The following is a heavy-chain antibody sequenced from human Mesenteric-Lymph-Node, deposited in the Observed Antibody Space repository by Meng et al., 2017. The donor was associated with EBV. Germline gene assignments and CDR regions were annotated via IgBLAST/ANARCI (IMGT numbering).Heavy chain of an antibody. CDR2: INHSGST. CDR1: GGSFSDYF. D-gene: IGHD3-10*01. CDR3: ARPRIRYGSGSYYY. V-gene: IGHV4-34*01. J-gene: IGHJ4*02. Sequence: VQLQQWGAGLLKPSETLSLTCAVHGGSFSDYFWTWIRQAPGKGLEWVGEINHSGSTKYNPSLKSRVTISVDTSKNQISLNLNPVTAADTAVYYCARPRIRYGSGSYYYWGQGTLVTVSS.